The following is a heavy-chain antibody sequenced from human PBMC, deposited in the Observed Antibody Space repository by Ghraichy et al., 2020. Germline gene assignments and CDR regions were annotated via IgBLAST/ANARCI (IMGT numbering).Heavy chain of an antibody. J-gene: IGHJ4*02. CDR1: GGSFFGYY. CDR2: IHHSGNT. V-gene: IGHV4-34*01. D-gene: IGHD2-8*01. Sequence: SETLSLTCAVYGGSFFGYYWTWIRQPPGKGLEWIGEIHHSGNTNYNSSLRSRVTISVDTAKTQFSLKLNSVTTADTAVYYCARGLLFDRANGYSGNYFDFWGQGTLVTVSA. CDR3: ARGLLFDRANGYSGNYFDF.